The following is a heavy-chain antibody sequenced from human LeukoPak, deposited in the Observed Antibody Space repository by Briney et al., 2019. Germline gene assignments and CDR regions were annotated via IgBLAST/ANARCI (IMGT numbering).Heavy chain of an antibody. CDR2: IYSGGST. CDR1: GFIFSPYN. V-gene: IGHV3-53*01. CDR3: ARGLDNWFDP. Sequence: GGSLRLSCAASGFIFSPYNMNWVRQAPGKGLEWVSVIYSGGSTYYADSVKGRFTISRDNSKNTLYLQMNSLRAEDTAVYYCARGLDNWFDPWGQGTLVTVSS. J-gene: IGHJ5*02. D-gene: IGHD3-16*01.